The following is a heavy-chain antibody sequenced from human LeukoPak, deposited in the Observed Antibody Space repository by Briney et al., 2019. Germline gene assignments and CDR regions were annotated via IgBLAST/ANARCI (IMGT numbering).Heavy chain of an antibody. V-gene: IGHV4-59*08. CDR3: ARAGREDDAFDI. J-gene: IGHJ3*02. CDR1: GGSISSYY. Sequence: SETLSLTCTVSGGSISSYYWSWIRQPPGKGLEWIGYIYYSGSTNYNPSLKSRVTISVDTSKNQFSRKLSSVTAADTAVYYCARAGREDDAFDIWGQGTMVTVSS. D-gene: IGHD1-26*01. CDR2: IYYSGST.